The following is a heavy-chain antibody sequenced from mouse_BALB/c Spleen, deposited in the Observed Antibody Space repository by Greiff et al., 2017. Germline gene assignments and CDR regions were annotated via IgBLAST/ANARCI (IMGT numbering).Heavy chain of an antibody. D-gene: IGHD2-14*01. V-gene: IGHV5-6-4*01. Sequence: EVQRVESGGGLVKPGGSLKLSCAASGFTFSSYTMSWVRQTPEKRLEWVATISSGGSYTYYPDSVKGRFTISRDNAKNTLYLQMSSLKSEDTAMYYCTRDYRYDVGFDYWGQGTTLTVSS. CDR3: TRDYRYDVGFDY. CDR2: ISSGGSYT. CDR1: GFTFSSYT. J-gene: IGHJ2*01.